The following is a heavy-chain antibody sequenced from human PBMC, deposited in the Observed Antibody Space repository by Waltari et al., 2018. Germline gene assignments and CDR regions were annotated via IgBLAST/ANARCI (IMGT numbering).Heavy chain of an antibody. V-gene: IGHV3-74*01. D-gene: IGHD1-1*01. CDR1: GFTVSHYW. Sequence: VQLVEYGGGLVQPGGYLILSCAACGFTVSHYWMHWVRQVPGKGLIWVSHANSDGSSPTYADSVKGRFTISRDNAKNTLYLQMNSLRAEDTAIYYCARDTPGDGIDYWGQGILVTVSS. CDR3: ARDTPGDGIDY. CDR2: ANSDGSSP. J-gene: IGHJ4*02.